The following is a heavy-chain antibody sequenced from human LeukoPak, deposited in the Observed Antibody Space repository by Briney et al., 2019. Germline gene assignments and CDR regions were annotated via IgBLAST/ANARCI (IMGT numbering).Heavy chain of an antibody. V-gene: IGHV4-34*01. Sequence: KPSETLSLTCAVYGGSFSGYYWSWIRQPPGKGLEWIGEINHSGSTNYNPSLKSRVTISVDTSKNQFSLKLSSVTAADTAVYYCARHVNTAAAGSDAFDIWGQGTMVTVSS. J-gene: IGHJ3*02. CDR2: INHSGST. CDR1: GGSFSGYY. CDR3: ARHVNTAAAGSDAFDI. D-gene: IGHD6-13*01.